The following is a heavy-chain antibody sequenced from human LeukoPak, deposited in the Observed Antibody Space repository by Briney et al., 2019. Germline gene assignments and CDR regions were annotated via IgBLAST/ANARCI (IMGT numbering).Heavy chain of an antibody. CDR2: IWYDGSKK. CDR1: GFTFSSYG. V-gene: IGHV3-33*01. J-gene: IGHJ4*02. CDR3: ARALLRSDRADYFVY. D-gene: IGHD4-17*01. Sequence: GGSLRLSCVASGFTFSSYGIHWVRQAPGKGREWVAVIWYDGSKKYYADSVKGRFTISRDNSKNTLYLQMYSLRGEGTAVYYCARALLRSDRADYFVYWGQGSLLTVSS.